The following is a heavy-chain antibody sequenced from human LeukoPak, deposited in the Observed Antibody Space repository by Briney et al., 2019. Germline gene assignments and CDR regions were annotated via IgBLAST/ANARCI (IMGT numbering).Heavy chain of an antibody. CDR2: IHHSGST. CDR3: VNYCARASTHLEVRGFYP. J-gene: IGHJ5*02. D-gene: IGHD1-1*01. CDR1: AGSFSGYY. V-gene: IGHV4-34*01. Sequence: SETLSLTCAVYAGSFSGYYWSWIRHLPKKGLEWVGEIHHSGSTNYNPSLKSRVTISVDTSKNQFSLKLSSVPGTVTAVDKCVNYCARASTHLEVRGFYPWGQGTLVTISS.